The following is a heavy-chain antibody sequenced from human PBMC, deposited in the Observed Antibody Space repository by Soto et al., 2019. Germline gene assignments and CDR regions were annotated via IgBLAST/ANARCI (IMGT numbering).Heavy chain of an antibody. D-gene: IGHD3-22*01. J-gene: IGHJ4*02. CDR2: IRSKANSYAT. Sequence: EVQLVESGGGLVQPGGSLKLSCAASGFTFSGSAMHWVRQASGKGLEWVGRIRSKANSYATAYAASVKGRFTISRDNSKNTAYLQMNSLKTEDTAVYYCTRSGGSSGSPADYWGQGTLVTVSS. CDR1: GFTFSGSA. V-gene: IGHV3-73*02. CDR3: TRSGGSSGSPADY.